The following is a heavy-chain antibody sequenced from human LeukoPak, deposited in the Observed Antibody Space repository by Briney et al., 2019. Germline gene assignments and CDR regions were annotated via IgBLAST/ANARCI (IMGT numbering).Heavy chain of an antibody. CDR1: GFIFNDYY. V-gene: IGHV3-11*01. CDR3: ATDGAGFDT. CDR2: INIGGTNT. Sequence: GGSLRLSCAASGFIFNDYYMSWIRQAPGKGLEWLSYINIGGTNTHYADSVKGRFTISRDNAKKSLYLEMNNLRAEDTAVYYCATDGAGFDTWGQGVLVTVSS. J-gene: IGHJ5*02.